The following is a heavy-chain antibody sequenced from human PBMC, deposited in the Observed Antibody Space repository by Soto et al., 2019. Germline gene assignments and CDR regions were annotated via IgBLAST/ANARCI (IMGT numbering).Heavy chain of an antibody. V-gene: IGHV3-30*03. CDR2: ISYDGSDK. Sequence: QVQLVESGGGVVQPGRSLRLSCAASGFTFSSYGMHWVRQAPGKGLEWVALISYDGSDKYYADSVKGRFTISRDNSKNTLYLQMNSLRVEDTAVYYCGAGQYFYYYWGQGTLVTVSS. CDR3: GAGQYFYYY. D-gene: IGHD2-21*02. J-gene: IGHJ4*02. CDR1: GFTFSSYG.